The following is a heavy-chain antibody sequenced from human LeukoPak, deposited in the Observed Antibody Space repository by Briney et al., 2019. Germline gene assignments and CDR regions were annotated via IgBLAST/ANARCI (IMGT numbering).Heavy chain of an antibody. V-gene: IGHV3-11*01. CDR2: VSRSGSTR. CDR3: ARTAYYYDSSGYDDAFDI. D-gene: IGHD3-22*01. CDR1: GFTFSDYY. J-gene: IGHJ3*02. Sequence: SGGSLRLSCAASGFTFSDYYMSWIRQAPGKGLEWVSHVSRSGSTRYYADSLKGRFTISRDNAKNSLYLQMNSLRAEDTAVHYCARTAYYYDSSGYDDAFDIWGQGTMVTVSS.